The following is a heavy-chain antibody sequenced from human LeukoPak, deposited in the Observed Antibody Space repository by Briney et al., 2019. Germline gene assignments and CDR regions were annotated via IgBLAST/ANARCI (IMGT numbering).Heavy chain of an antibody. V-gene: IGHV4-4*02. J-gene: IGHJ6*03. CDR3: ASLGGVTRSYYYYMDV. Sequence: SGTLSLTCAVSGGSISSSNWWSGVRQPPGKGLEGIGEIYHSGSTNYNPSLKSRVTISVDTSKNQFSLKLSSVTAADTAVYYCASLGGVTRSYYYYMDVWGKGTTVTISS. CDR2: IYHSGST. CDR1: GGSISSSNW. D-gene: IGHD4-17*01.